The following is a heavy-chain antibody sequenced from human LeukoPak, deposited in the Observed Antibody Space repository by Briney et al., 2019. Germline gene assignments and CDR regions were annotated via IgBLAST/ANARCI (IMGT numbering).Heavy chain of an antibody. V-gene: IGHV1-2*02. D-gene: IGHD6-13*01. CDR1: GYTFTGYY. Sequence: GASVKVSCKASGYTFTGYYMHWVRQAPGQGLEWMGWINPNSGGTNYAQKFQGRVTMTRDTSISTAYMEPSRLRSDDTAVYYCAGIAAAGSFNWFDPWGQGTLVTVSS. J-gene: IGHJ5*02. CDR2: INPNSGGT. CDR3: AGIAAAGSFNWFDP.